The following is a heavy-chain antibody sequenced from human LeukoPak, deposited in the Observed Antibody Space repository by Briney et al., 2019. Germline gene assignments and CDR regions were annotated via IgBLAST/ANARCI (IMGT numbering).Heavy chain of an antibody. D-gene: IGHD1-26*01. CDR3: ARGIVGATVWFDP. J-gene: IGHJ5*02. Sequence: PSETLSLTCTVSGGSISSGSYYWSWIRQPAGKGLEWIGRIYTSGSTNYNPSLKSRVTISVDTSKNQFSLKLSSVTAADTAVYYCARGIVGATVWFDPWGQGTLATVSS. CDR2: IYTSGST. CDR1: GGSISSGSYY. V-gene: IGHV4-61*02.